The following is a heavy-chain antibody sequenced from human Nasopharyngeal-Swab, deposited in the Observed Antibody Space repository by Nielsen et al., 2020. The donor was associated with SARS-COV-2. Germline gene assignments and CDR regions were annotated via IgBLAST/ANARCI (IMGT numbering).Heavy chain of an antibody. Sequence: GGSLRLSCAASGFTFSSYAMTWVRQAPGKGLEWVSAISGSGDRTYYADSVKGRFTISRDNAKNSLYLQMNSLRAEDTAVYYCARGSPGDYVWGSYRWGYFDYWGQGTLVTVSS. CDR2: ISGSGDRT. V-gene: IGHV3-23*01. CDR1: GFTFSSYA. D-gene: IGHD3-16*02. J-gene: IGHJ4*02. CDR3: ARGSPGDYVWGSYRWGYFDY.